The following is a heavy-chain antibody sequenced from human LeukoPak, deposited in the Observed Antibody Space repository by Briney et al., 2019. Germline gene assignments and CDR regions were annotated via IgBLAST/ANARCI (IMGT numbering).Heavy chain of an antibody. D-gene: IGHD2-2*01. J-gene: IGHJ4*02. CDR1: GFTFSSYS. CDR2: ISSSSSYI. Sequence: GGSLRLSCAASGFTFSSYSMNWVRQAPGKGLEWVSSISSSSSYIYYADSVKGRFTISRDNAKNSLYLQMNSLRAEDTAVYYCARGSRWFLFDYWGQGTLVTVSS. V-gene: IGHV3-21*01. CDR3: ARGSRWFLFDY.